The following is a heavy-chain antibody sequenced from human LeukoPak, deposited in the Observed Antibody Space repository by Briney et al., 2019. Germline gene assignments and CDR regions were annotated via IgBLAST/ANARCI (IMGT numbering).Heavy chain of an antibody. Sequence: GGSLRLSCAASGFTFSSYAMSWVRQAPGKGLEWVSAISGSGGSTYYADSVKGRFTISRDNSKNSLYLQMNSLRAEDTAVYYCARGYSGSYRLLYYFDYWGQGTLVTVSS. CDR1: GFTFSSYA. D-gene: IGHD1-26*01. J-gene: IGHJ4*02. CDR2: ISGSGGST. V-gene: IGHV3-23*01. CDR3: ARGYSGSYRLLYYFDY.